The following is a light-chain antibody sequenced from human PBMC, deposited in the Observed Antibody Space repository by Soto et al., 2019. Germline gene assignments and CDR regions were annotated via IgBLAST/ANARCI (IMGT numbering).Light chain of an antibody. CDR1: SSDIGAYTL. V-gene: IGLV2-23*02. Sequence: LAQPPSVSGSPGQSITISCTGTSSDIGAYTLVSWYQQHPGKAPKIIIYDVTQRPSGISNRFSGSKSGNTASLTISGLQAEDEADYYCCSYAGSPFVFGTGTKVTVL. CDR3: CSYAGSPFV. J-gene: IGLJ1*01. CDR2: DVT.